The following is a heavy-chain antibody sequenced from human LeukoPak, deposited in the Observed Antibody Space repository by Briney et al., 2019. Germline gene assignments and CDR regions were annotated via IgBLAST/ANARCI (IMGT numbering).Heavy chain of an antibody. D-gene: IGHD3/OR15-3a*01. CDR1: GGSFNDYY. CDR3: ARGLAYYGFGRRHRARDTYFDF. J-gene: IGHJ4*02. V-gene: IGHV4-34*01. CDR2: INHNENT. Sequence: SETLSLTCDVYGGSFNDYYWSWIRQPPGKGLEWLGDINHNENTDYNSSLKSRVTMSVDASKNQFSPRLSSVTAADTAVYYCARGLAYYGFGRRHRARDTYFDFWGQGTLVTVSS.